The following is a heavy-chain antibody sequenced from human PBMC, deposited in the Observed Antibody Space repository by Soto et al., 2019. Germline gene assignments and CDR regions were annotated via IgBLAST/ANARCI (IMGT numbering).Heavy chain of an antibody. D-gene: IGHD5-18*01. Sequence: SETLSLTCSGSGGSISDGAYYWSWIRQHPGRGLEWIGYIFHSGSSYYNPSLKSRLAISLDTPKNQFSLKVNSVTAADTAVYFCARGRGYRNDYWGQGNLVTVSS. CDR3: ARGRGYRNDY. CDR1: GGSISDGAYY. J-gene: IGHJ4*02. CDR2: IFHSGSS. V-gene: IGHV4-31*02.